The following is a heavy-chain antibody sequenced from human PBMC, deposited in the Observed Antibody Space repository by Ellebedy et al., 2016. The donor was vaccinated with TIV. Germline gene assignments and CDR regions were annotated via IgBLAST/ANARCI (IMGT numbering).Heavy chain of an antibody. D-gene: IGHD2/OR15-2a*01. Sequence: SETLSLTYTVSGVSINRSYWSWIRLPPGKGLEWIGYVSPGGSTNYSPSFESRVTISVDTSKSQFSLNLKSVTAGDTAVYYCARTFTETLGGSTTHWVLDYWGRGTLVTASS. CDR3: ARTFTETLGGSTTHWVLDY. J-gene: IGHJ4*02. V-gene: IGHV4-4*08. CDR1: GVSINRSY. CDR2: VSPGGST.